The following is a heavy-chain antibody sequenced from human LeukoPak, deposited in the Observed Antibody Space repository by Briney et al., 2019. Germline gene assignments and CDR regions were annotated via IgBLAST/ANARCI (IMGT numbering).Heavy chain of an antibody. D-gene: IGHD6-13*01. CDR3: AKDTPGRAAAGTRWGPIDY. CDR2: ISYDGSNK. Sequence: GGSLRLSCAASGFTFSSYAMHWVRQAPGKGLEWVAVISYDGSNKYYADSVKGRFTISRDNSKNTLYLQMNSLRAEDTAVYYCAKDTPGRAAAGTRWGPIDYWGQGTLVTVSS. J-gene: IGHJ4*02. CDR1: GFTFSSYA. V-gene: IGHV3-30*04.